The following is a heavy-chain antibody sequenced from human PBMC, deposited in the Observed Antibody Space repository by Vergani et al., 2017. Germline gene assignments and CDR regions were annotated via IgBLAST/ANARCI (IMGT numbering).Heavy chain of an antibody. V-gene: IGHV3-33*01. D-gene: IGHD2/OR15-2a*01. CDR3: VRHSRFRSCKSVSCSSGDY. J-gene: IGHJ4*02. CDR2: IWDDGRKK. Sequence: QVQLAESGGGVVQPGTSLRLSCAASGFIFENHGMQWVRQAPGKGLEWVAVIWDDGRKKNYGDSIKGRFTISSDNSKDSLYLEMNSMRGEDSAVYYCVRHSRFRSCKSVSCSSGDYWGQGTPVTVSS. CDR1: GFIFENHG.